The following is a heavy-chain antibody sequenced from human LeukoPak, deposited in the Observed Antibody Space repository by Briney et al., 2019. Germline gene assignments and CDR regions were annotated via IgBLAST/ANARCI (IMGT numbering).Heavy chain of an antibody. V-gene: IGHV1-58*02. Sequence: VASVKVSCKASGFTFTSSAMQWVRQARGQRLEWIGWIFVGSGNTNYAQNFQERDTITRDMSTSTAYMELSSLRSEDTAVYYCAAESSPAPFYYYGMDVWGQGTTVSVSS. D-gene: IGHD6-6*01. CDR3: AAESSPAPFYYYGMDV. CDR1: GFTFTSSA. CDR2: IFVGSGNT. J-gene: IGHJ6*02.